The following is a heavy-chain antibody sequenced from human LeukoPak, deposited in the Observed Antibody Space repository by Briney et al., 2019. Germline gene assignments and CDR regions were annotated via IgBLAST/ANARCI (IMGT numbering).Heavy chain of an antibody. CDR1: GFTFSSYS. Sequence: GGSLRLSCAASGFTFSSYSMNWVRQAPGKGLEWVSAISGSGGSTYYADSVKGRFTISRDNSKNTLYLQMNSLRAEDTAVYYCARDLGYSRSYFDYWGQGTLVTVSS. D-gene: IGHD7-27*01. CDR3: ARDLGYSRSYFDY. J-gene: IGHJ4*02. V-gene: IGHV3-23*01. CDR2: ISGSGGST.